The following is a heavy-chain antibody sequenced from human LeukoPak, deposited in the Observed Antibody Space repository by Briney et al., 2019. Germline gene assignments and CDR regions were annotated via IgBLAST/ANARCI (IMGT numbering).Heavy chain of an antibody. CDR3: ATTRLGLSGIY. J-gene: IGHJ4*02. CDR2: ISSNGGST. V-gene: IGHV3-64*01. D-gene: IGHD1-1*01. CDR1: GLTFSSYA. Sequence: PGGSLRLSCAASGLTFSSYAMHCVRQAPGKGLEYVSAISSNGGSTYYANSVEGRFTISRDNSKNTLYLQMGSLRAEDMAVYYCATTRLGLSGIYWGQGTLVTVSS.